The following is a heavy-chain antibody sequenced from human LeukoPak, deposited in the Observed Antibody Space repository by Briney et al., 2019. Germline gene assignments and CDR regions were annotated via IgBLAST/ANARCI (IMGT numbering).Heavy chain of an antibody. D-gene: IGHD3-10*01. Sequence: GGSLRLSCAASGFTFSSYAMSWVRQAPGKGPEWVSAISGSGGSTYYADSVKGRFTISRDNSKNTLYLQMNSLRAEDTAVYYCAKAAGSGSYYMDYFDYWGQGTLVTVSS. CDR1: GFTFSSYA. CDR2: ISGSGGST. J-gene: IGHJ4*02. CDR3: AKAAGSGSYYMDYFDY. V-gene: IGHV3-23*01.